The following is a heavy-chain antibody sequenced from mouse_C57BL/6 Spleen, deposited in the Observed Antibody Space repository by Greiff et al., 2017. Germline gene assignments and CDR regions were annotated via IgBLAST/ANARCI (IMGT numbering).Heavy chain of an antibody. CDR1: GYTFTSYW. CDR3: ARPIYYPNYEDMDY. Sequence: QVQLKQPGAELVKPGASVKLSCKASGYTFTSYWMQWVKQRPGQGLEWIGEIDPSDSYTNYNQKFKGKATLTVDTSSSTAYMQLSSLTSEDSAVYYCARPIYYPNYEDMDYWGQGTSVTVSS. V-gene: IGHV1-50*01. J-gene: IGHJ4*01. CDR2: IDPSDSYT. D-gene: IGHD2-1*01.